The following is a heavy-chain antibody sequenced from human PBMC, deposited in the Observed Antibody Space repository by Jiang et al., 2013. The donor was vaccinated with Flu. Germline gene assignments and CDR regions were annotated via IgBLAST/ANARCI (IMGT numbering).Heavy chain of an antibody. V-gene: IGHV3-23*01. CDR3: AKDTGSYYYYGMDV. Sequence: ASGFTFSSYAMSWVRQAPGKGLEWVSAISGSGGSTYYADSVKGRFTISRDNSKNTLYLQMNSLRAEDTAVYYCAKDTGSYYYYGMDVWGPRGPRSPSPQ. J-gene: IGHJ6*01. CDR1: GFTFSSYA. D-gene: IGHD3-9*01. CDR2: ISGSGGST.